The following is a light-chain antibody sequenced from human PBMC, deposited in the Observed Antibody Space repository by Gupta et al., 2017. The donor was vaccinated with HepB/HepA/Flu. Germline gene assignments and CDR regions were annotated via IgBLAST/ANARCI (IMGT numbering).Light chain of an antibody. CDR2: LND. V-gene: IGLV1-44*01. CDR3: AAWDDRLNGFYV. J-gene: IGLJ1*01. CDR1: SSNIGSNN. Sequence: QFVLTQPPSAAGTPGQRVTISCSGSSSNIGSNNVNWYQQLPGAAPKLLLGLNDQRPSGVPDRFSASKSGTSASMAISGLQSEYEAEYYCAAWDDRLNGFYVFGSGTKVTVL.